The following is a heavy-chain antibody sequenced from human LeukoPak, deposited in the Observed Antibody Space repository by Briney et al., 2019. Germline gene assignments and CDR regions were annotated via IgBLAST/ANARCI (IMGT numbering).Heavy chain of an antibody. CDR2: ISYDGSNK. D-gene: IGHD1-26*01. J-gene: IGHJ4*02. Sequence: GGSLRLSCAASGFTFSSYAMHWVRQAPGKGLEWVAVISYDGSNKYYADSVKGRFTISRDNSKNTLYLQMNSLRAEDTAVYYCARGRGSYNYYFDYWGQGTLVTVSS. V-gene: IGHV3-30-3*01. CDR3: ARGRGSYNYYFDY. CDR1: GFTFSSYA.